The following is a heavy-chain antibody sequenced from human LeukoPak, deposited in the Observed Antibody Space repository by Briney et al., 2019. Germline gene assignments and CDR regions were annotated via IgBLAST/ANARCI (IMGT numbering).Heavy chain of an antibody. CDR1: GGSFSGYY. CDR2: INHSGST. CDR3: ARGYYYGSGSPRDIAAAEYYYYGMDV. V-gene: IGHV4-34*01. J-gene: IGHJ6*04. D-gene: IGHD3-10*01. Sequence: SETLSLTCAVYGGSFSGYYWSWIRQPPGKGLEWIGEINHSGSTNYNPSLKSRVTISVDTSKNQFSLKLSSVTAADTAVYYCARGYYYGSGSPRDIAAAEYYYYGMDVWGEGTTVTVSS.